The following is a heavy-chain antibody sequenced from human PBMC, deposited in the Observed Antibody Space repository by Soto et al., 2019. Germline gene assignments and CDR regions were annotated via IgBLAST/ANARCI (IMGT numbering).Heavy chain of an antibody. D-gene: IGHD6-13*01. CDR3: ARGTAAAKRAYYYGMDV. J-gene: IGHJ6*02. CDR2: ISAYNGNT. CDR1: GYTFTSYG. V-gene: IGHV1-18*01. Sequence: QVQLVQSGAEVKKPGASVKVSCKASGYTFTSYGISWVRQAPGQGLEWMGWISAYNGNTNYAQKLQGRVTMTTDTSTSTAYMELMSLRSDDTDVYDCARGTAAAKRAYYYGMDVWGQGTTVTVSS.